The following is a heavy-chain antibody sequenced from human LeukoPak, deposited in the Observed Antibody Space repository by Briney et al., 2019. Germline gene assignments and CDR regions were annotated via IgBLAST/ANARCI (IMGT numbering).Heavy chain of an antibody. CDR3: ARHFYGGNSRGVGDY. J-gene: IGHJ4*02. CDR1: GGSIGSYY. V-gene: IGHV4-59*08. Sequence: SETLSLTCTISGGSIGSYYWTWIRQPPGKGLEWIGYIDYSGSTNYNPSFKSRVTMSVDTSKNQFSLKLSSVTAADTAVYYCARHFYGGNSRGVGDYWGQGTLVTVSS. D-gene: IGHD4-23*01. CDR2: IDYSGST.